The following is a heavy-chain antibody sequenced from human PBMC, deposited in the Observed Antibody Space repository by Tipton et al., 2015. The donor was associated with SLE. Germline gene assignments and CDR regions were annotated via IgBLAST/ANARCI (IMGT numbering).Heavy chain of an antibody. CDR1: GGSINNYY. Sequence: TLSLTCSVSGGSINNYYWSWIRQPPGKGLEWIGEINHSGSTNYNPSLKSRVTISVDTSKNQFSLKLSSVTAADTAVYYCARAAVVLLWFGPFDYWGQGTLVTVSS. D-gene: IGHD3-10*01. V-gene: IGHV4-34*01. CDR3: ARAAVVLLWFGPFDY. J-gene: IGHJ4*02. CDR2: INHSGST.